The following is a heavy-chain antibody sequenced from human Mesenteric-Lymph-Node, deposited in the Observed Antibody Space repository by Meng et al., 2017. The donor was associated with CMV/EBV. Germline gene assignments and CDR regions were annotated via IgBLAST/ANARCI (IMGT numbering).Heavy chain of an antibody. CDR1: GFTVSSNY. CDR3: VRGGYRYGYEFDC. CDR2: IYSGGST. J-gene: IGHJ4*02. Sequence: GESLKISCAASGFTVSSNYMSWVRQAPGKGLEWVSVIYSGGSTYYADSVKGRFTISRDNSKNTLYLQMNSLRDEDTAMYYCVRGGYRYGYEFDCWGQGTLVTVSS. D-gene: IGHD5-18*01. V-gene: IGHV3-66*01.